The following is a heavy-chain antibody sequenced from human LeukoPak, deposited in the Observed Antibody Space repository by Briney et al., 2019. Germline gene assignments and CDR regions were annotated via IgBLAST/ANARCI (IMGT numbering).Heavy chain of an antibody. CDR1: GFTFSSYW. J-gene: IGHJ4*02. D-gene: IGHD6-13*01. CDR2: VNNDGSTT. CDR3: LAAAGTIG. Sequence: GGSLRLSCAASGFTFSSYWMHWVRQAPGKGLVWVSRVNNDGSTTNYADSVKGRFTISRDNTKNTLYLQMNSLRAEDTAVYFYLAAAGTIGWGQGTLVTVSS. V-gene: IGHV3-74*01.